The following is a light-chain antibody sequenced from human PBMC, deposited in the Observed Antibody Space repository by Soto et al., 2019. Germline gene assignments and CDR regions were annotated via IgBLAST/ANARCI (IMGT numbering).Light chain of an antibody. J-gene: IGKJ1*01. CDR3: QQYNSPT. V-gene: IGKV1-5*02. CDR1: QSISSW. CDR2: DAS. Sequence: DIQVNQSRSTLPASGGDSVTIICRASQSISSWLAWYQQKPGKAPKLLIYDASSLESWVPSRFSGSGSGTEFTLTISSLQPDDFATYYCQQYNSPTFGQGTKVDIK.